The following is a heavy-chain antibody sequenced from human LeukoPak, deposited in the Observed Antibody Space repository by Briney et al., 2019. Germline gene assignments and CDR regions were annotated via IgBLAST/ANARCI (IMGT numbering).Heavy chain of an antibody. D-gene: IGHD6-19*01. CDR3: ARAGSEGAVAGNLEFDY. J-gene: IGHJ4*02. Sequence: ASVKVSCKASGGTFSSYAISWVRQAPGQGLEWVGGIIPIFGTANYAQKFQGRVTITADESTSTAYMELSSLRSEDTAVYYCARAGSEGAVAGNLEFDYWGQGTLVTVSS. CDR1: GGTFSSYA. CDR2: IIPIFGTA. V-gene: IGHV1-69*13.